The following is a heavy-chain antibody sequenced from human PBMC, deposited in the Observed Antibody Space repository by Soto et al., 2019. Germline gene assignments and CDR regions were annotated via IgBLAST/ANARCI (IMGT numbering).Heavy chain of an antibody. CDR3: ARDNYDYVWGSYRSYYHYYGMDV. V-gene: IGHV1-69*06. CDR2: IIPIFGTA. D-gene: IGHD3-16*02. CDR1: GGTFSSYA. Sequence: QVQLVQSGAEVKKPGSSVKVSCKASGGTFSSYAISWVRQAPGQGLEWMGGIIPIFGTANYAQKFQGRVTITADKSTSTAYMELSSLRSEDTAVYYCARDNYDYVWGSYRSYYHYYGMDVWGQGTTVTVSS. J-gene: IGHJ6*02.